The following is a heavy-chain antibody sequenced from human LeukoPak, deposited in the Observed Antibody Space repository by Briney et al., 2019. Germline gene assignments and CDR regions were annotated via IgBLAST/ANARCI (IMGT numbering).Heavy chain of an antibody. D-gene: IGHD6-13*01. CDR3: ARDGGRDSTYWYYY. V-gene: IGHV3-74*01. Sequence: GGSLRLSCAASGFTFSSHWMHWVRQAPGKGLVWVSRINSDGSSTNYADSVKGRFTISRDNGESSLYLQMNSLRDEDTAVYYCARDGGRDSTYWYYYWGQGTLVTVSS. CDR2: INSDGSST. CDR1: GFTFSSHW. J-gene: IGHJ4*02.